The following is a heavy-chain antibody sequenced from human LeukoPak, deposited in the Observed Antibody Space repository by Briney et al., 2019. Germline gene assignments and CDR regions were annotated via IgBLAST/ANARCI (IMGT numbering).Heavy chain of an antibody. V-gene: IGHV1-69*13. CDR2: IIPIFGTA. CDR1: GGTFSSYA. Sequence: ASVKVSCKASGGTFSSYAISWVRQAPGQGLEWMGGIIPIFGTANYAQKLQGRVTITADESTSTAYMELSSLRSEDTAVYYCARVGLRREGYYYYGMDVWGQGTTVTVSS. CDR3: ARVGLRREGYYYYGMDV. D-gene: IGHD5/OR15-5a*01. J-gene: IGHJ6*02.